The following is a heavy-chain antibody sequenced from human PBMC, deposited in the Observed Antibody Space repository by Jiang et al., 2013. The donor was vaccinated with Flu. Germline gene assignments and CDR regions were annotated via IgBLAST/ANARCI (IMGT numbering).Heavy chain of an antibody. Sequence: SGAEVKKPGASVKVSCKASGYTFDVYFMHWVRQAPGQGLEWMGIINPFDGTTDYTQEFQGRVTLTRDTSTSTFYMELSSLKSGDTAVYYCAREGSSPVLGTFDVWGQGTMVTVSS. D-gene: IGHD3-10*01. J-gene: IGHJ3*01. CDR1: GYTFDVYF. CDR3: AREGSSPVLGTFDV. V-gene: IGHV1-46*02. CDR2: INPFDGTT.